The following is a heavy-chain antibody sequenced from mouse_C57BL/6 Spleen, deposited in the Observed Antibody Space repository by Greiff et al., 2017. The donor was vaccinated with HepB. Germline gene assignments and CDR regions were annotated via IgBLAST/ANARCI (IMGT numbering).Heavy chain of an antibody. Sequence: EVKLVESEGGLVQPGSSMKLSCTASGFTFSDYYMAWVRQVPEKGLEWVANINYDGSSTYYLDSLKSRFIISRDNAKNILYLQMSSLKSEDTATYSCARDGGTGWYFDVWGTGTTVTVSS. CDR2: INYDGSST. CDR1: GFTFSDYY. J-gene: IGHJ1*03. D-gene: IGHD4-1*01. CDR3: ARDGGTGWYFDV. V-gene: IGHV5-16*01.